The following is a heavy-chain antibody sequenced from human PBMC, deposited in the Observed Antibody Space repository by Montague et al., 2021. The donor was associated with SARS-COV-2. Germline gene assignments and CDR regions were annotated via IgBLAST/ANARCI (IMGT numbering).Heavy chain of an antibody. CDR3: AREGQWANGGFDY. CDR2: ISYDGSNK. Sequence: SLRLSCAASGFTFSSYGMHWVRQAPGKGLEWVAVISYDGSNKYYADSVKGRFTISRDNSKNTLYLQMNSLRAEDTAVYYCAREGQWANGGFDYWGQGTMVTVSS. D-gene: IGHD6-19*01. V-gene: IGHV3-33*05. CDR1: GFTFSSYG. J-gene: IGHJ4*02.